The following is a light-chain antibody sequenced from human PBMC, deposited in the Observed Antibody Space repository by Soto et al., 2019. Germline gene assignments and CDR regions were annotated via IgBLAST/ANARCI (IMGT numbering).Light chain of an antibody. CDR1: SSNIGTGYN. J-gene: IGLJ1*01. V-gene: IGLV1-40*01. Sequence: QAVVTQPPSVSGAPGQRVTISCTGSSSNIGTGYNIHWYQQVPGTAPKLLIYGNSNRPSGVPDRFSGSKSGTSASLAITGLQAEDEADYYCQSYDSSLSGGVFGTGTKVTVL. CDR3: QSYDSSLSGGV. CDR2: GNS.